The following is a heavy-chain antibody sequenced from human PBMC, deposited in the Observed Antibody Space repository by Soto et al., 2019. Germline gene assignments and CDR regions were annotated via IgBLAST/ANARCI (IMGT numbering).Heavy chain of an antibody. CDR2: ISSSSSYI. CDR1: GFTFSSYS. V-gene: IGHV3-21*01. J-gene: IGHJ4*02. Sequence: PGGSLRLSCAASGFTFSSYSVNWVRQAPGKGLEWVSSISSSSSYIYYADSVKGRFTISRDNAKNSLYLQMNSLRAEDTAVYYCARDRYDSSGYYFEAVDYWGQGTLVTVSS. CDR3: ARDRYDSSGYYFEAVDY. D-gene: IGHD3-22*01.